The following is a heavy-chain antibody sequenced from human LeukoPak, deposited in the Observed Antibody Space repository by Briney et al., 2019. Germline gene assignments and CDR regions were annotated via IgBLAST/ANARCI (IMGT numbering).Heavy chain of an antibody. CDR1: GLRFDDYT. V-gene: IGHV3-30*18. D-gene: IGHD1-26*01. J-gene: IGHJ4*02. CDR3: AKDRYSGTYSPGDY. CDR2: ISYDGSNK. Sequence: GGSLRLSCVVSGLRFDDYTMHWVRQAPGKGLEWVAVISYDGSNKYDADSVKGRFTISRDNSKNTLYLQMNSLRAEDTAMYYCAKDRYSGTYSPGDYWGQGTLVTVSS.